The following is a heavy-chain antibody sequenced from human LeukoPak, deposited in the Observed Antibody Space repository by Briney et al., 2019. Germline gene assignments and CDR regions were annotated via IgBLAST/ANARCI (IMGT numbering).Heavy chain of an antibody. J-gene: IGHJ4*03. CDR2: ISYDGSNR. V-gene: IGHV3-30*04. Sequence: GRSLRLSCAASGFTFSSYAMHWVCQAPGKGLEWVAVISYDGSNRYYADSVKGRFTISRDNSKNTLYLQMNSLRAEDTAVYYCARAPLLYCSGGSCYAGYFDYWGQGTLVTVSS. CDR3: ARAPLLYCSGGSCYAGYFDY. D-gene: IGHD2-15*01. CDR1: GFTFSSYA.